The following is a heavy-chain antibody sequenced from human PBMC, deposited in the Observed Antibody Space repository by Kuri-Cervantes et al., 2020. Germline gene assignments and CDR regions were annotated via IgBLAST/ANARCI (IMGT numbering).Heavy chain of an antibody. CDR2: INHSGST. J-gene: IGHJ3*02. V-gene: IGHV4-34*01. Sequence: SETLSLTCTVSGGSISSYYWSWIRQPPGKGLEWIGEINHSGSTNYNPSLKSRVTISVDTSKNQFSLKLSSVTAADTAVYYCARQHDSSGYYFVAFDIWGQGTMVTVSS. CDR1: GGSISSYY. D-gene: IGHD3-22*01. CDR3: ARQHDSSGYYFVAFDI.